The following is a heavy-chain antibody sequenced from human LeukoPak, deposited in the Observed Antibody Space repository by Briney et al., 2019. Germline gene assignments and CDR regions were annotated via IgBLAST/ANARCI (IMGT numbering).Heavy chain of an antibody. Sequence: GGSLRLFCAASGFTVSTNYMTWVRQAPGKGLDWVSIINTGGYTYYIDSVKGRFTISRDKSKNTLYLQMTFLNVEDTAVYYCARESGSYLQWGQGTLVTVSS. CDR3: ARESGSYLQ. J-gene: IGHJ4*02. D-gene: IGHD1-26*01. CDR2: INTGGYT. CDR1: GFTVSTNY. V-gene: IGHV3-53*01.